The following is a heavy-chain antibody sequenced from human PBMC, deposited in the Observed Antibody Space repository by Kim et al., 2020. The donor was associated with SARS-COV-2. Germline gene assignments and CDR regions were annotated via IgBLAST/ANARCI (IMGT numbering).Heavy chain of an antibody. CDR2: ISYDGSNK. Sequence: GGSLRLSCAASGFTFSSYGMHWVRQGPGKGLEWVAVISYDGSNKYYADSVKGRFTISRDNSKNTLYLQMNSLRAEDTAVYYCARGPLRYQRATPNSYYYYGMDVWGQGTTVTVSS. CDR1: GFTFSSYG. D-gene: IGHD2-15*01. V-gene: IGHV3-33*05. J-gene: IGHJ6*02. CDR3: ARGPLRYQRATPNSYYYYGMDV.